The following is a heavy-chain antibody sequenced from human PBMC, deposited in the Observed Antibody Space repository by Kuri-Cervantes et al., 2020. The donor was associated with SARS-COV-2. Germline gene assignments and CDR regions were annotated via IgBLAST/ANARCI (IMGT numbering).Heavy chain of an antibody. CDR1: GFTFSSYA. V-gene: IGHV3-23*01. Sequence: GGSLRLSCAASGFTFSSYAMSWVRQAPGKGLEWVSAISGSGGSTYYADSVKGRFTISRDNSKNTLYLQMNSLRAEDTAVYYCAKWGGYCSGGSCSLPFQHWGRGTLVTVSS. D-gene: IGHD2-15*01. J-gene: IGHJ1*01. CDR2: ISGSGGST. CDR3: AKWGGYCSGGSCSLPFQH.